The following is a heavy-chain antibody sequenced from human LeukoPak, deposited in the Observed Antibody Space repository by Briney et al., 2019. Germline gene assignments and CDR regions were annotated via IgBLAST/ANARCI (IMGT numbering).Heavy chain of an antibody. D-gene: IGHD2/OR15-2a*01. CDR2: IATDGREK. CDR3: TRDLNLHNSG. J-gene: IGHJ4*02. CDR1: GFRFSDYR. Sequence: GGSLTLPCGASGFRFSDYRTTWLRQAPGKGLECVANIATDGREKYYPDSVKGRFTISRDNAKNLLYLQMNSMRVEDKAVNYCTRDLNLHNSGWGQRTLVTVS. V-gene: IGHV3-7*01.